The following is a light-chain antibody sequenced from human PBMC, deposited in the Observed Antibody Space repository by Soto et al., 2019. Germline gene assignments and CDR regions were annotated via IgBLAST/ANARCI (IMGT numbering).Light chain of an antibody. J-gene: IGKJ1*01. CDR1: QTLLDSDDGNTY. CDR2: GIS. CDR3: MQRKEFPWT. Sequence: DIVMTQTPLSLPVTPGEPASISCRSSQTLLDSDDGNTYLDWYLQKPGQSPQLLIYGISSRASGVTDRFSGSGSGTDFTLKISRVEAGDVGVFYCMQRKEFPWTFGQGTKVEIK. V-gene: IGKV2-40*01.